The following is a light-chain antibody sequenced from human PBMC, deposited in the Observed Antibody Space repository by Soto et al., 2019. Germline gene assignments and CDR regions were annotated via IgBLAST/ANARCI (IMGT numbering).Light chain of an antibody. CDR2: WAS. J-gene: IGKJ2*01. CDR1: QTVLYSTDNRNY. CDR3: QQYHTPPYT. Sequence: DIVMTQSPESLAVSLGESATINCKSSQTVLYSTDNRNYLAWHQQKPGQPPKLLIFWASTRESGVPDRFSGSGSGTDFTLTISSLQAEDVADYYCQQYHTPPYTFGQGTKLEIK. V-gene: IGKV4-1*01.